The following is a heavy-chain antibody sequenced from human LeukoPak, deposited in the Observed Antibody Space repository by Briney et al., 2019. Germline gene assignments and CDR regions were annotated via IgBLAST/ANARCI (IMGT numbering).Heavy chain of an antibody. CDR2: ISSGGTYK. Sequence: GGSLRLSCAASGFAFSDYTMNSVRQAPGKRLEWVSSISSGGTYKYYADSVKGRFTISRDNAQNSLYLQMNSLRAEDSSVYYCARPTTVTTISADAFDIWGQGTMVTVSS. CDR1: GFAFSDYT. V-gene: IGHV3-21*01. D-gene: IGHD4-17*01. J-gene: IGHJ3*02. CDR3: ARPTTVTTISADAFDI.